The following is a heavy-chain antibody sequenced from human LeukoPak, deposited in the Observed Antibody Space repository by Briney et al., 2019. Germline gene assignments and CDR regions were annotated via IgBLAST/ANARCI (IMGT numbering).Heavy chain of an antibody. J-gene: IGHJ4*02. CDR3: ARLRDAYPDY. D-gene: IGHD5-24*01. V-gene: IGHV5-51*01. Sequence: GESLKISCXGSGYSFTSYWIGWVRQMPGKGLEWMGIIYPGDSDSRYSPSFQGQVTISADKSISTAYLQWNSLKASDTAMYCCARLRDAYPDYWGQGTLITVSS. CDR2: IYPGDSDS. CDR1: GYSFTSYW.